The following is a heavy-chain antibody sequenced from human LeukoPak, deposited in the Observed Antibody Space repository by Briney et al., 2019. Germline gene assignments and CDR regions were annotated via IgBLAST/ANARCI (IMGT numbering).Heavy chain of an antibody. V-gene: IGHV4-4*02. CDR3: ASNPLPYYYDSSGYYRGPYFDY. CDR2: IYHSGST. CDR1: GGSISSSNW. J-gene: IGHJ4*02. Sequence: PSGTLSLTCAVSGGSISSSNWWSWVRQPPGKGLEWIGEIYHSGSTNYNPSLKSRVTISVDKSKNQFSLKLSSVTAADTAVYYCASNPLPYYYDSSGYYRGPYFDYWGQGTLVTVSS. D-gene: IGHD3-22*01.